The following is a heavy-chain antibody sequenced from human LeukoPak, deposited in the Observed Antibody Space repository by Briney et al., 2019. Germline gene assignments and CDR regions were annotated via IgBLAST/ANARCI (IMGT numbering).Heavy chain of an antibody. J-gene: IGHJ5*02. V-gene: IGHV4-34*01. D-gene: IGHD2-15*01. CDR3: ARGRYCSGGSCLGGKWFDP. CDR2: INHSGST. Sequence: SETLSLTCAVYGGSFSGYYWSWIRQSPGKGLEWIGEINHSGSTNYNPSLKSRVTISVDTSKNQFSLKLSSVTAADTAVYYCARGRYCSGGSCLGGKWFDPWGQGTLVTVSS. CDR1: GGSFSGYY.